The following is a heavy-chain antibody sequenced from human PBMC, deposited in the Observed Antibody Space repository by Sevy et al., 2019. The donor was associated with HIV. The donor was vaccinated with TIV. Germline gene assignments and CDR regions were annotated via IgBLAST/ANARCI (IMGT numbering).Heavy chain of an antibody. J-gene: IGHJ3*01. CDR3: ARGGHLPLDAFDL. CDR1: GYSFTAYW. CDR2: LFPGNSDV. V-gene: IGHV5-51*01. D-gene: IGHD2-15*01. Sequence: GESLKISCKASGYSFTAYWIGWVRQRPGKGLGWMGILFPGNSDVRSFQGQVTVSVDKSSNSAYLQWDSLKASDSAMYYCARGGHLPLDAFDLWGQGTMVTVSS.